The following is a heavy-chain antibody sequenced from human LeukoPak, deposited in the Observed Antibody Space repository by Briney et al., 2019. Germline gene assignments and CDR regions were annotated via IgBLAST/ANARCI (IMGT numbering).Heavy chain of an antibody. CDR2: IKEDGREK. CDR3: ARSYRHFFDY. Sequence: GGSLGLSCAASGFAFSDSWMSWVRQAPGKGLEWVANIKEDGREKSYADSVKGPFTIARDNAKNSLYLQMNNLRVEDTAVYYCARSYRHFFDYWGQGTLVTVSS. D-gene: IGHD3-16*02. J-gene: IGHJ4*02. V-gene: IGHV3-7*05. CDR1: GFAFSDSW.